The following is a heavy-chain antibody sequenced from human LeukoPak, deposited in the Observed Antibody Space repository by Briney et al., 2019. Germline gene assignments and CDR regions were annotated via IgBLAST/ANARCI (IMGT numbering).Heavy chain of an antibody. CDR3: ARLAYYDFWSGYHRPGTSWFDP. V-gene: IGHV4-34*01. CDR2: INHSGST. D-gene: IGHD3-3*01. J-gene: IGHJ5*02. Sequence: KPSETLSLTCAVYGGSFSGYYWSWIRQPPGKGLEWIGEINHSGSTNYNPSLKSRVTISVDKSKNQFSLKLSSVTAADTAVYYCARLAYYDFWSGYHRPGTSWFDPWGQGTLVTVSS. CDR1: GGSFSGYY.